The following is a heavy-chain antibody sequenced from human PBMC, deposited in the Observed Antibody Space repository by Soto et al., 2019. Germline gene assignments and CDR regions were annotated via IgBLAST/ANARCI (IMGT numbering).Heavy chain of an antibody. Sequence: PSETLSLTCPVYGVSFSGYYWCWIRQPPGKGLEWIGEINHSGSTNYNPSLKSRVTISVDTSKNQFSLKLSSVTAADTAVYYCARRWGTYFDFWGQGTLVTVSS. CDR2: INHSGST. CDR3: ARRWGTYFDF. D-gene: IGHD7-27*01. V-gene: IGHV4-34*01. CDR1: GVSFSGYY. J-gene: IGHJ4*02.